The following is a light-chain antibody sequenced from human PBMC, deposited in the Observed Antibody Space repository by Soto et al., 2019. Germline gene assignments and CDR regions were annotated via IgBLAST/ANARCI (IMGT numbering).Light chain of an antibody. CDR3: QQYNDWPRT. V-gene: IGKV3-15*01. CDR2: GAS. J-gene: IGKJ1*01. CDR1: QTVNSN. Sequence: EIVMTQSPATLSVSPGEGATLSCRASQTVNSNLAWYQQRPGQAPRLLISGASARATGIPARFSGSGSGTAFTLTVSSLQSEDFAVYSCQQYNDWPRTFGQGTRVEIK.